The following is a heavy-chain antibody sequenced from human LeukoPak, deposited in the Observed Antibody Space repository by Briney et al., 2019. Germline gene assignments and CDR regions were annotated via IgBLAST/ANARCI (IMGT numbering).Heavy chain of an antibody. J-gene: IGHJ4*02. CDR1: GGSISSYY. D-gene: IGHD1-26*01. V-gene: IGHV4-4*07. Sequence: KASETLSLTCTVSGGSISSYYWSWIRQPAGKGLEWIGRIYTSGSTNYNPSLKSRVTMSVDTSKNQFSLKLSSVTAADTAVYYCARVIVGATTRYYFDYWGQGTLVTVSS. CDR3: ARVIVGATTRYYFDY. CDR2: IYTSGST.